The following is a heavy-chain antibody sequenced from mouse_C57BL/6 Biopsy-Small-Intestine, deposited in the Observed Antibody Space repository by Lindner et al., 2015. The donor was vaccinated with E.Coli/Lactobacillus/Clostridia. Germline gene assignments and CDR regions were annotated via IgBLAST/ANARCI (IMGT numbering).Heavy chain of an antibody. J-gene: IGHJ2*01. CDR1: GYTFTTYD. V-gene: IGHV1-85*01. CDR3: ARGLYPDLTPYFDY. CDR2: MNPNTGTT. D-gene: IGHD2-13*01. Sequence: SVKVSCKASGYTFTTYDINWVRQGTGQGLEWMGWMNPNTGTTGYAQKFQGRVIMTRDTSTNTVYMEMLSLTSEDTAVYYCARGLYPDLTPYFDYWGQGTLVTVSS.